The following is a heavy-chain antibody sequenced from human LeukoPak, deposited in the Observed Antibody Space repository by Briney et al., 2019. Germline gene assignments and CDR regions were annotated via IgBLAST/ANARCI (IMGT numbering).Heavy chain of an antibody. CDR1: GYRFSNYW. V-gene: IGHV5-51*01. D-gene: IGHD3-22*01. CDR3: ARQPNYFDTRGYLSHAFDI. Sequence: GESLKISCKGSGYRFSNYWIAWVRQMPGKGLEWMGLIYPGDSDTKYSPSFQGQVTISADKSISTAYLQWSSLRASDTAMYYCARQPNYFDTRGYLSHAFDIWGQGTMATVS. CDR2: IYPGDSDT. J-gene: IGHJ3*02.